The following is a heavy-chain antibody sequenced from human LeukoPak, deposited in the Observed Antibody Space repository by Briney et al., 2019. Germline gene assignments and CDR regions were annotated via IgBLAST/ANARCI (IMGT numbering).Heavy chain of an antibody. D-gene: IGHD5-18*01. CDR3: ARDRGYSCGY. Sequence: SGGSLRLSCAASGFTFSSYAMNWVGQAPGKRLEWVSTISGSGDSTYYADSVKGRFTISRDNSKNTLYLQMHSLRAEDTAVYYCARDRGYSCGYWGQGTLVTVSS. CDR1: GFTFSSYA. V-gene: IGHV3-23*01. J-gene: IGHJ4*02. CDR2: ISGSGDST.